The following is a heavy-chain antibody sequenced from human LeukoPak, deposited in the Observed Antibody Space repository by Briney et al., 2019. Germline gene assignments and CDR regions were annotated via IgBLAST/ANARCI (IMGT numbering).Heavy chain of an antibody. CDR1: SGSFSGHW. D-gene: IGHD2-15*01. Sequence: PSETLSLTCAVYSGSFSGHWWSWIRQPPGKGLEWIGEVTHSGNTNYNPSLKSRVTISVDTSKNQFSLKLSSVTAADTAVYYCAVLLILYDAFDIWGQGTMVTVSS. J-gene: IGHJ3*02. CDR2: VTHSGNT. V-gene: IGHV4-34*01. CDR3: AVLLILYDAFDI.